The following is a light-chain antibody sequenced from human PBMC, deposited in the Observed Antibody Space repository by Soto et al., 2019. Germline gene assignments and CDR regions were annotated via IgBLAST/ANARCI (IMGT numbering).Light chain of an antibody. CDR3: SSYTTSSTVV. Sequence: QSALTQPASVSGSPGQSITISCTGTSSDVGGYKYVSWYQHYPGKAPKLMIYEVRNRPSGVSNRFSGSKSGNTASLTISGLQAEDEADYYCSSYTTSSTVVFGGGTKVTVL. CDR2: EVR. CDR1: SSDVGGYKY. V-gene: IGLV2-14*01. J-gene: IGLJ2*01.